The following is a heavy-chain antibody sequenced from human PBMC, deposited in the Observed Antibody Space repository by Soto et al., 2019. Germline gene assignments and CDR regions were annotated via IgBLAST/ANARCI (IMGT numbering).Heavy chain of an antibody. Sequence: ASVKVSCKVSGYTLTDLSMHWVRQAPGKGLEWMGGFDPEDGETIYAQKFQGRVTMTEDTSTDTAYMELSSLRSEDTAVYYCASLYSSGYLRDYYGMDVWGQGTTVTVSS. CDR3: ASLYSSGYLRDYYGMDV. D-gene: IGHD6-19*01. J-gene: IGHJ6*02. CDR1: GYTLTDLS. CDR2: FDPEDGET. V-gene: IGHV1-24*01.